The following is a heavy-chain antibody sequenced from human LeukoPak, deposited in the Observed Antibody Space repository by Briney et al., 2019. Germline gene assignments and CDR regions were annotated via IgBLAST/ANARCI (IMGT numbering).Heavy chain of an antibody. J-gene: IGHJ4*02. D-gene: IGHD3-3*01. CDR1: GDSMSSYY. CDR2: IYYSGST. Sequence: SETLSLTCTVSGDSMSSYYWSWIRQPPGKGLEWIGYIYYSGSTNYNPSLKSRVTISVDTSKNQFSLKLSSVTAADTAVYYCARSYDFWSGPESPYYFDYWGQGTLVTVSS. CDR3: ARSYDFWSGPESPYYFDY. V-gene: IGHV4-59*01.